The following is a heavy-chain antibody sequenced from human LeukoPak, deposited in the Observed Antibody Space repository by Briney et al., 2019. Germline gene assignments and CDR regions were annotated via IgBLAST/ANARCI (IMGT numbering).Heavy chain of an antibody. Sequence: GGSLRLSCAASGFTFSTHWMTWVRQAPGKGLEWVANIRQDGSEKYYLDSVKGRFTISRDNAKNSLFLQMNSLRAEDTAMYYCATDSRSCRYWGQGTLVTVSS. CDR3: ATDSRSCRY. V-gene: IGHV3-7*03. CDR2: IRQDGSEK. CDR1: GFTFSTHW. J-gene: IGHJ4*02.